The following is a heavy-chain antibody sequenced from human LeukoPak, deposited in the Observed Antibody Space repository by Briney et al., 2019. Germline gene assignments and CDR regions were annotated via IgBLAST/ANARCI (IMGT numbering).Heavy chain of an antibody. CDR3: AKTSVAAAPFS. V-gene: IGHV3-23*01. Sequence: GGSLRLSCAASGFTFGNYAMSWVRLAPGKGLEWVSVIFGGGVGTYYADSVRGRFTISRDNSKNTVYLQMNSLRVDDTAIYYCAKTSVAAAPFSWGQGTLVTVSS. CDR1: GFTFGNYA. CDR2: IFGGGVGT. D-gene: IGHD6-19*01. J-gene: IGHJ5*02.